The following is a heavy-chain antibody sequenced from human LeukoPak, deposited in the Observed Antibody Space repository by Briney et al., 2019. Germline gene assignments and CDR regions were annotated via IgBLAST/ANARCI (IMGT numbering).Heavy chain of an antibody. J-gene: IGHJ4*02. CDR1: GGSISSGGYS. CDR3: ARDREWLLY. V-gene: IGHV4-61*08. Sequence: SETLSLTCAVSGGSISSGGYSWSWIRQPPGKGLEWIGYIYYSGSTNYNPSLKSRVTISVDTSKNQFSLKLSSVTAADTAVYYCARDREWLLYWGQGTLVTVSS. CDR2: IYYSGST. D-gene: IGHD3-3*01.